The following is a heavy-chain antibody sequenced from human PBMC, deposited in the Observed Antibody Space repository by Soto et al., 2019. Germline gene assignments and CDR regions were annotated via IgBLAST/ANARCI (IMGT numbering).Heavy chain of an antibody. Sequence: TLSLTCTVSGDSINSAGYYWTRIRQDPGQGLEWIGYISNSGSTFYNPSLKSRVNMSVDTSKNHFSLRLTSVTAADTAVYYCARVPRVRRSYYYYGMDVWGQGTTVTVSS. D-gene: IGHD4-4*01. CDR2: ISNSGST. J-gene: IGHJ6*02. V-gene: IGHV4-31*03. CDR3: ARVPRVRRSYYYYGMDV. CDR1: GDSINSAGYY.